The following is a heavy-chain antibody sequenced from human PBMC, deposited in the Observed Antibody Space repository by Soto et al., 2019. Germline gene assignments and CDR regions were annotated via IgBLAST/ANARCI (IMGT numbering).Heavy chain of an antibody. CDR2: IIAGNDKT. CDR3: ARGSGVVGGGGAFDI. V-gene: IGHV1-3*01. CDR1: GYTFTSYA. D-gene: IGHD2-15*01. Sequence: ASVKVSCKTSGYTFTSYALHWVRQAPGQSLEWVGWIIAGNDKTKYSQRFQGRVTITRDTSASTAYMELRSLRSDDTAVYYCARGSGVVGGGGAFDIWGQGTMVTVS. J-gene: IGHJ3*02.